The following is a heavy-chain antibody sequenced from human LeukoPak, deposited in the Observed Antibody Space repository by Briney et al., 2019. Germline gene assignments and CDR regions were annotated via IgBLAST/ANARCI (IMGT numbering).Heavy chain of an antibody. CDR1: GFAFSLYW. CDR2: INPDGSKK. V-gene: IGHV3-7*01. D-gene: IGHD3-22*01. Sequence: GGSLRLSCAASGFAFSLYWRTWVRQAPGKGLEWVGDINPDGSKKYYADFVEGRFSISRDNAKNLLYLQMPSLRAGDTAVYYCANSPMILAGHYWGHGTLVTVSS. J-gene: IGHJ4*01. CDR3: ANSPMILAGHY.